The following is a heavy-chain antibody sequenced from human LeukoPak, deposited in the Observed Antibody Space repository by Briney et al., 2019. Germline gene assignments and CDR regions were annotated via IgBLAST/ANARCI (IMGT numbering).Heavy chain of an antibody. CDR1: GDSMNTYH. D-gene: IGHD1-26*01. CDR2: LHSSGNT. J-gene: IGHJ4*02. Sequence: SETLSLTCTVSGDSMNTYHWAWIRQPAGKRLEWIGRLHSSGNTNFNPSLKSRVSISVDRSKKQFSLEMTSATAADTAVYFCARDPFGSSFESWGQGILVTVSS. CDR3: ARDPFGSSFES. V-gene: IGHV4-4*07.